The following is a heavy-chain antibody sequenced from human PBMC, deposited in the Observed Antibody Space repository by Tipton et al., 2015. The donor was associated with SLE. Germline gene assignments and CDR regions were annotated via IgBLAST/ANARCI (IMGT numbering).Heavy chain of an antibody. Sequence: TLSLTCTVSGDSINTDDYAWSWFRQPAGKGLEWIGRVWRTGSANYNPSLKSRVTLSIDTSRNQYFLKLSSVTATDTAVYYCARYRLAGLDPWGQGTLVTVSS. CDR2: VWRTGSA. V-gene: IGHV4-61*02. CDR1: GDSINTDDYA. CDR3: ARYRLAGLDP. J-gene: IGHJ5*02. D-gene: IGHD6-25*01.